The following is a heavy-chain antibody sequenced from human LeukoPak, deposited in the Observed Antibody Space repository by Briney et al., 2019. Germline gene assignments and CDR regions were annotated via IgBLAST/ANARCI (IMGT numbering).Heavy chain of an antibody. D-gene: IGHD3-22*01. J-gene: IGHJ6*03. V-gene: IGHV3-74*01. CDR2: INSDGSST. CDR1: GFTFSSYW. CDR3: AEDGYYDSSGYSLYYYYMDV. Sequence: GGSLRLSCAASGFTFSSYWMHWVRQAPGKGLVWVSRINSDGSSTRYADSVKGRFTISRDNSKNTLYLQMNSLRAEDTAVYYCAEDGYYDSSGYSLYYYYMDVWGKGTTVTVSS.